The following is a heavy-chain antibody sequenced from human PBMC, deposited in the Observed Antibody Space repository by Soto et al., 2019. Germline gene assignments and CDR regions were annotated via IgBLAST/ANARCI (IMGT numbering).Heavy chain of an antibody. CDR2: IYYSGST. Sequence: QVQLQESGPGLVKPSETLSLTCTVSGGSISSYYWSWIRQPPGKGLEWIGYIYYSGSTNYNPSLKTRGTSSVDTSKNQSSLKLGSVSAADTAVYYCARPREYCSGGSCYGDDAFDIWGQGTMVTVSS. D-gene: IGHD2-15*01. V-gene: IGHV4-59*08. CDR1: GGSISSYY. J-gene: IGHJ3*02. CDR3: ARPREYCSGGSCYGDDAFDI.